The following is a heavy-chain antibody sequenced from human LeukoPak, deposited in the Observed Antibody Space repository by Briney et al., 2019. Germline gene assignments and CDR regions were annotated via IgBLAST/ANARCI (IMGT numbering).Heavy chain of an antibody. CDR2: IWYDGSNK. V-gene: IGHV3-33*01. J-gene: IGHJ6*03. D-gene: IGHD6-6*01. CDR1: GFTFSSYG. Sequence: PGGSLRLSCAASGFTFSSYGMHWVRQAPGKGLEWVAVIWYDGSNKYYADSVKGRFTISRDNYKNTLYLQMNSLRAEDTAVYYCARSIAARRGGYYYYYMDVWGKGTTVTVSS. CDR3: ARSIAARRGGYYYYYMDV.